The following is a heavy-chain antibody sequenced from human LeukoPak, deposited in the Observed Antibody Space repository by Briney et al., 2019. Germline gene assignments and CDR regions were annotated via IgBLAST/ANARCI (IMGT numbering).Heavy chain of an antibody. CDR2: ISGSGGST. CDR3: ARNNGMDV. J-gene: IGHJ6*02. V-gene: IGHV3-23*01. CDR1: GFTFSSYA. Sequence: GGSLRLSCAASGFTFSSYAMTWVRQAPGKGLEWVSAISGSGGSTYYADSVKGRFTISKDNAKNSLYLQMNSLRAEDTALYHCARNNGMDVWGQGTTVIVSS.